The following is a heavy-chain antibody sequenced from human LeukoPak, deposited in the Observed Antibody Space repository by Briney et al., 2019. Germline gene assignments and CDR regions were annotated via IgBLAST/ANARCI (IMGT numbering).Heavy chain of an antibody. D-gene: IGHD2-8*01. CDR1: RYTFIDYY. V-gene: IGHV1-2*02. J-gene: IGHJ4*02. CDR2: TNPNSGGT. Sequence: ASVKVCCKASRYTFIDYYIHWVRQAPGQGPEWMGWTNPNSGGTNFAQKFQGRVTMTRDTSIRTAYMELRRLTSDDTAVYYCARDGGGLVPVPNEWGQGALVTVSS. CDR3: ARDGGGLVPVPNE.